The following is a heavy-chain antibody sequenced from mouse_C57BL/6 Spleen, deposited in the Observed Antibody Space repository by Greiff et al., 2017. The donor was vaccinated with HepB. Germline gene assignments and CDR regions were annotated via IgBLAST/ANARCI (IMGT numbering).Heavy chain of an antibody. V-gene: IGHV1-69*01. J-gene: IGHJ4*01. Sequence: QVQLQQPGAELVMPGASVKLSCKASGYTFTSYWMHWVKQRPGQGLEWIGEIDPSDSYTNYNQKFKGKSTLTVDKSSSTAYMQLSSLTSEDSAVYYCETIDYGNYWGQGTSVTVSS. CDR2: IDPSDSYT. CDR1: GYTFTSYW. D-gene: IGHD2-1*01. CDR3: ETIDYGNY.